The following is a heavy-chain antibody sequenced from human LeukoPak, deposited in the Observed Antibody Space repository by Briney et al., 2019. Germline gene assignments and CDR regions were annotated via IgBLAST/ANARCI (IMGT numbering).Heavy chain of an antibody. CDR3: AREELGSSLGFDP. Sequence: GGSLRLSCAASGFTFSGYTIHWVRQPPGKGLEWVAVISFDGSNKYYADSVKGRFTISRDNSKNTLYLQMNSLRAEDTAVYYCAREELGSSLGFDPWGQGTLVTVSS. V-gene: IGHV3-30-3*01. D-gene: IGHD3-16*01. CDR2: ISFDGSNK. CDR1: GFTFSGYT. J-gene: IGHJ5*02.